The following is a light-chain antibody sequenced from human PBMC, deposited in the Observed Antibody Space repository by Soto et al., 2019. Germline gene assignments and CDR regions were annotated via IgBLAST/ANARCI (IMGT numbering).Light chain of an antibody. J-gene: IGLJ1*01. CDR1: SSDVGGYNY. CDR2: EVS. Sequence: QSVLTQPASVSGSPGQSITISCTGTSSDVGGYNYVSWYQQHPGKTPKLMIYEVSNRPPGVSNRFSGSKSGNTASLTISGLQAEDEADYYCSSYTGSNTRYVFGTGTKVTVL. V-gene: IGLV2-14*01. CDR3: SSYTGSNTRYV.